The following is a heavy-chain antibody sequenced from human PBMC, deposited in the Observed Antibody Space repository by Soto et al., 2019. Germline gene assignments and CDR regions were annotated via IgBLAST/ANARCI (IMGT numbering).Heavy chain of an antibody. CDR3: ARGLPAAHGGYYYYYGMDV. CDR2: IWYDGSNK. J-gene: IGHJ6*02. D-gene: IGHD2-2*01. Sequence: PGGSLKLSCAASGFTFSSYGMHWVRQAPGKGLEWVAVIWYDGSNKYYADSVKGRFTISRDNSKNTLYLQMNSLRAEDTAVYYSARGLPAAHGGYYYYYGMDVWGQGTTVTVSS. V-gene: IGHV3-33*01. CDR1: GFTFSSYG.